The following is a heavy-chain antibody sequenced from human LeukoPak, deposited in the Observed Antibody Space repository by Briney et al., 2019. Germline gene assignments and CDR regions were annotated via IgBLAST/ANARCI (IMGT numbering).Heavy chain of an antibody. CDR3: ARDSEMATIPNFDY. CDR1: GFTFSDYY. D-gene: IGHD5-24*01. V-gene: IGHV3-11*01. CDR2: ISSSGSTI. Sequence: GGSLRLSCAASGFTFSDYYMSWIRQAPGKGLEWVSYISSSGSTIYYADSVKGRFTISRDNAKNSLYLQMNSLRAEDTAVYYGARDSEMATIPNFDYWGQGTLVTVSS. J-gene: IGHJ4*02.